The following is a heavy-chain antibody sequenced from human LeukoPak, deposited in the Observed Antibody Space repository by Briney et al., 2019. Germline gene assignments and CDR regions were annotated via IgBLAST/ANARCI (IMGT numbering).Heavy chain of an antibody. D-gene: IGHD4-17*01. V-gene: IGHV1-24*01. Sequence: GASVKVSCKVSGYTLTELSMNWVRQAPGKGLEWMGGFDPDDGETIYAQKFQGRVTMTEDTSTDTAYMELSSLRSEDTAVYYCATYKRGTTVNTYYYYYYMDVWGKGTTVTISS. CDR1: GYTLTELS. J-gene: IGHJ6*03. CDR2: FDPDDGET. CDR3: ATYKRGTTVNTYYYYYYMDV.